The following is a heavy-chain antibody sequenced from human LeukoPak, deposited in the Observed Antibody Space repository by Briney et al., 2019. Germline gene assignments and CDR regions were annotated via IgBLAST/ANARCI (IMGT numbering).Heavy chain of an antibody. CDR3: AREGSLEYYFDY. CDR2: INSDGSKT. J-gene: IGHJ4*02. Sequence: GGSLRLSCAASGFFFNTYWMHWARQAPGKGLVWVSRINSDGSKTSHADSVKGRFTISRDNAKNTLYLQMNGLRAEDTAVYYCAREGSLEYYFDYWGRGTLVTVSS. D-gene: IGHD3-10*01. CDR1: GFFFNTYW. V-gene: IGHV3-74*01.